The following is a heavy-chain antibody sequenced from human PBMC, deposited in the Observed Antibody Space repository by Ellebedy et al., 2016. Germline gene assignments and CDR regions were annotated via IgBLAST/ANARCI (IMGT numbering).Heavy chain of an antibody. Sequence: GESLKISXAASGFTFSSYAMSWVRQTPGKGLEWVSTISGTGDSTYYADSVKGRFTISRDISKNTLYLQMNSLRVEDTAVYYCAKDSYILTGSWYFDYWGQGTLVTVSS. CDR2: ISGTGDST. CDR3: AKDSYILTGSWYFDY. J-gene: IGHJ4*02. CDR1: GFTFSSYA. D-gene: IGHD3-9*01. V-gene: IGHV3-23*01.